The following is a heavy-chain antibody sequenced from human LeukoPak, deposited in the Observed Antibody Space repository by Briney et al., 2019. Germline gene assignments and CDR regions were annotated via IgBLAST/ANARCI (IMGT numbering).Heavy chain of an antibody. CDR1: GFSFSGYS. CDR3: ARGHSGSYQRNDAFDI. CDR2: ISSDSKYI. J-gene: IGHJ3*02. V-gene: IGHV3-21*01. Sequence: GGSLRLSCAAAGFSFSGYSINWVRQVSGKGLECVSSISSDSKYIYYAGSMKGRFTVSRDNARNSLYLQMNSLGAEDTAVYYCARGHSGSYQRNDAFDIWGQGTMVTVSS. D-gene: IGHD1-26*01.